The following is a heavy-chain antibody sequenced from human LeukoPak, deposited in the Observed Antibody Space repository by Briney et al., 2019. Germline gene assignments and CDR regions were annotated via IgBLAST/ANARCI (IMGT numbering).Heavy chain of an antibody. CDR2: ISGSSRTI. Sequence: PGGSLRLSCAASGINFSGYSMHWVRQAPGKGLEWVSYISGSSRTIYYADSVKGRFTISRDNAKNSLHLQINGLRDEDTAVYYCAIRGYYDTTYAYDYHAMDVWGQGTAVTVSS. CDR1: GINFSGYS. J-gene: IGHJ6*02. CDR3: AIRGYYDTTYAYDYHAMDV. V-gene: IGHV3-48*02. D-gene: IGHD3-22*01.